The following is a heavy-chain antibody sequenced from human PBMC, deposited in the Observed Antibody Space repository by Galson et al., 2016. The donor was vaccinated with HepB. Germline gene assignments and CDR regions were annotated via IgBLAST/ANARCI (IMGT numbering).Heavy chain of an antibody. D-gene: IGHD6-19*01. Sequence: TLSLTCTVSGGSISSGGYYWNWIRQHPGKGLEWIGFISYSGSTYYNPSLKSRVTTSIETTKNQFSLKVSSVTAADTAVYYCARGSSGWDAFDIWGQGTMVTVSS. CDR2: ISYSGST. CDR1: GGSISSGGYY. J-gene: IGHJ3*02. V-gene: IGHV4-31*03. CDR3: ARGSSGWDAFDI.